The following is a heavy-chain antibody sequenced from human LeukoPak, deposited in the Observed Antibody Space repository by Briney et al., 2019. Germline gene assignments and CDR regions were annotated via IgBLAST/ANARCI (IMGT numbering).Heavy chain of an antibody. V-gene: IGHV3-23*01. D-gene: IGHD1-26*01. J-gene: IGHJ4*02. Sequence: GGSLRLSCAASGFTFDKYAMSWVRQAPGKGLEWVSTISGSGITTFYADSEKGRFTISRDTCGNTLHLHMNSLRAEDTAVYYRAKVVSGIVRRYYFDFSGQGTLVTLSS. CDR2: ISGSGITT. CDR1: GFTFDKYA. CDR3: AKVVSGIVRRYYFDF.